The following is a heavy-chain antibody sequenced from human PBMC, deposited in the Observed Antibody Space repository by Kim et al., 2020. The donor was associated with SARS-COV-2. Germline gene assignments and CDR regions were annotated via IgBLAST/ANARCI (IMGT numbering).Heavy chain of an antibody. D-gene: IGHD5-18*01. CDR1: GGTLSSYA. CDR2: IMPIFGKA. CDR3: AVRLTGYSYGYAY. V-gene: IGHV1-69*13. Sequence: SVKVSCKASGGTLSSYAISWVRQAPGQGLEWMGVIMPIFGKANYAQKFQGTVTITADESTSTAYMELNNLRSEDTAVYYCAVRLTGYSYGYAYWGQGTLVTVSS. J-gene: IGHJ4*02.